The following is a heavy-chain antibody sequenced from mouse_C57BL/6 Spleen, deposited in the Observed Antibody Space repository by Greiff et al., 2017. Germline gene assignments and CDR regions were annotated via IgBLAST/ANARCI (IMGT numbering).Heavy chain of an antibody. Sequence: EVQLVESGGGLVKPGGSLKLSCAASGFTFSSYAMSWVRQTPEKRLEWVATISDGGSYTYYPDNVKGRFTISRDNAKNNLSLQMSHLKSEDTAMYYCASFYGSSLFDYWGQGTTLTVSS. V-gene: IGHV5-4*01. CDR1: GFTFSSYA. D-gene: IGHD1-1*01. CDR2: ISDGGSYT. CDR3: ASFYGSSLFDY. J-gene: IGHJ2*01.